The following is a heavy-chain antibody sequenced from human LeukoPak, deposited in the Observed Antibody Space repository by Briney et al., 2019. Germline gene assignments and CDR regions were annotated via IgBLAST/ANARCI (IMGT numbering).Heavy chain of an antibody. CDR1: GYTFTNFD. Sequence: ASVKVSCKASGYTFTNFDIIWVRQATGQGLEWMGWMSPNSGNTVYAQKFQGRVTMTRNTSITTAYMELSSLRSDDTAIYYCARGVAAGYDYWGQGTLVTVSS. D-gene: IGHD6-13*01. J-gene: IGHJ4*02. CDR3: ARGVAAGYDY. V-gene: IGHV1-8*01. CDR2: MSPNSGNT.